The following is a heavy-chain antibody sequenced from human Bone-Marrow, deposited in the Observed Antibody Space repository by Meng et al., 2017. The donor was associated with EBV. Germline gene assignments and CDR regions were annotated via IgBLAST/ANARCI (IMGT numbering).Heavy chain of an antibody. CDR3: ASESGRGFTPDY. CDR2: LIPMSDAP. J-gene: IGHJ4*02. CDR1: GGTFRSDA. V-gene: IGHV1-69*01. D-gene: IGHD3-10*01. Sequence: VQLVESGAEGRKPGSSVKVSCRTSGGTFRSDAVSWVRQAPGQGLEWMGGLIPMSDAPHYAQKFQGRVTMTADESTSTHYMDLTGLRSDDTAVYYCASESGRGFTPDYWGQGTLVTVSS.